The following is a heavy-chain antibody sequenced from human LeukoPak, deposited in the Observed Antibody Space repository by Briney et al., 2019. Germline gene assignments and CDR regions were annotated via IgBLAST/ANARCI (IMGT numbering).Heavy chain of an antibody. J-gene: IGHJ4*02. D-gene: IGHD3-22*01. Sequence: SETLSLTCTVSGGSISSYYWSWIRQPPGKGLEWIGYIYYSGSTNYNPSLKSRVTISVDTSKNQFSLKLSSVTAADTAVYYCASSYDSSGYGGYWGQGTLVTVSS. CDR1: GGSISSYY. CDR3: ASSYDSSGYGGY. CDR2: IYYSGST. V-gene: IGHV4-59*01.